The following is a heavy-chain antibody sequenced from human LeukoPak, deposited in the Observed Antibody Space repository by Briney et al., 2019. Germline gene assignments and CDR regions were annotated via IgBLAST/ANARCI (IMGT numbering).Heavy chain of an antibody. V-gene: IGHV3-23*01. D-gene: IGHD3-9*01. Sequence: GGSLRLSCVASGFTFSDYAMNWVRQAPGKGLEWVSTISGNGGNTYYADSVKGRFTISRDNSKNTLYLQMNSLRAEDTAVYYCAKHGPYYDILTAYFGDWGQGTLVTVSS. CDR3: AKHGPYYDILTAYFGD. J-gene: IGHJ4*02. CDR2: ISGNGGNT. CDR1: GFTFSDYA.